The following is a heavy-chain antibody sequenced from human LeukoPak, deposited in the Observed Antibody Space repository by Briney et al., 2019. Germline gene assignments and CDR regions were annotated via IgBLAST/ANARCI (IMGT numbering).Heavy chain of an antibody. Sequence: SETLSLTCAVYGGSFSGYYWSWIRQPPGKGLEWIGEINHSGSTNYNPSLKSRVTISVDTSKNQFSLKLSSVTAADTAVYYCARARGYCSGGSCYSRYYYYMDVWGKGTTVTVSS. J-gene: IGHJ6*03. CDR1: GGSFSGYY. CDR3: ARARGYCSGGSCYSRYYYYMDV. CDR2: INHSGST. D-gene: IGHD2-15*01. V-gene: IGHV4-34*01.